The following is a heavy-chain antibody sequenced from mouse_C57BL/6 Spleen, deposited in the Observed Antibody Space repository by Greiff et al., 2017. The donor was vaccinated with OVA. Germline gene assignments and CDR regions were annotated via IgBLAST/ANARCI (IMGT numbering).Heavy chain of an antibody. CDR2: INPNNGGT. V-gene: IGHV1-22*01. CDR3: ARGDYYGSRTMDY. J-gene: IGHJ4*01. Sequence: VHVKQSGPELVKPGASVKMSCKASGYTFTDYNMHWVKQSHGKSLEWIGYINPNNGGTSYNQKFKGKATLTVNKSSSTAYMELRSLTSEDSAVYYCARGDYYGSRTMDYWGQGTSVTVSS. D-gene: IGHD1-1*01. CDR1: GYTFTDYN.